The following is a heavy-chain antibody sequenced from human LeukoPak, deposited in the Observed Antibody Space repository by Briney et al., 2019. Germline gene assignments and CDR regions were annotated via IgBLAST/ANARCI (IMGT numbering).Heavy chain of an antibody. J-gene: IGHJ3*02. CDR2: IIPIVGTA. CDR3: ARDSSDIVLMVYARGVGAFDI. D-gene: IGHD2-8*01. Sequence: PGASLKLSCTASGFTFSNYGMSWVRQAPGKGLEWMAGIIPIVGTANYAQKLQGRVTITTDKSTNTAYMELSSLRSEDTAVYYCARDSSDIVLMVYARGVGAFDIWGQGTMVTVSS. CDR1: GFTFSNYG. V-gene: IGHV1-69*05.